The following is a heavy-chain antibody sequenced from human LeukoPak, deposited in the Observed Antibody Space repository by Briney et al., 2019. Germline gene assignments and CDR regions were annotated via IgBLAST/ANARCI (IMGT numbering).Heavy chain of an antibody. V-gene: IGHV3-74*01. J-gene: IGHJ4*02. CDR3: AREGRQQLVELDY. D-gene: IGHD6-13*01. CDR2: INSDGSST. Sequence: GGSLRLSCAASGFTFSIYWMHLVRQPPGKGLVWVSRINSDGSSTSYADSVKGRFTISRDNAKNTLYLQMNSLRAEDTAVYYCAREGRQQLVELDYWGQGTLVTVSS. CDR1: GFTFSIYW.